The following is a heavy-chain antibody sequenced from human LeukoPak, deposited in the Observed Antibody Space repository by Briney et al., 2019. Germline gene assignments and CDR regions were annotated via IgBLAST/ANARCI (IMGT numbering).Heavy chain of an antibody. CDR2: IKQDGSEK. J-gene: IGHJ4*02. CDR3: ARSSIAVAWH. Sequence: PGGSLRLSCAASGFTFSSFWMTWVRQAPGKGLEWVANIKQDGSEKNYVYSVKCRFTITRDNAKTSLYLHMNSLRVEDTDVYYCARSSIAVAWHWGKGNLVTVSS. V-gene: IGHV3-7*01. CDR1: GFTFSSFW. D-gene: IGHD6-19*01.